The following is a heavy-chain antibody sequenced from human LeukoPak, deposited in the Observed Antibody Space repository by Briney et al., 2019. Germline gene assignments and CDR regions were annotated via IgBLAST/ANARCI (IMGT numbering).Heavy chain of an antibody. J-gene: IGHJ4*02. CDR1: GFTFGNYN. V-gene: IGHV3-48*01. Sequence: GGSLRLSCAASGFTFGNYNMHWVRQAPGKGLEWISYITISGTLMYYAESVKGRFTISRDNSKNTLYLQMNSLRAEDTAVYYCAKDLRTMIVVVIHGGNSLFDYWGQGTLVTVSS. CDR2: ITISGTLM. D-gene: IGHD3-22*01. CDR3: AKDLRTMIVVVIHGGNSLFDY.